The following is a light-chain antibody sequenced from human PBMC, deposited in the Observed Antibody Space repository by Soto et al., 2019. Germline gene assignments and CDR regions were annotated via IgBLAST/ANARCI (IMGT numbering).Light chain of an antibody. CDR3: SSKRGSTGV. J-gene: IGLJ1*01. CDR2: DVS. Sequence: QSVLTQPASVSGSPRQTITISCTGTSSDVGGYDYVSWHQQHPGKAPKLMIYDVSKRPSGVSNRFSGSKSGNTASLTISGLQAEDEADYYCSSKRGSTGVFGTGTKVTVL. V-gene: IGLV2-14*01. CDR1: SSDVGGYDY.